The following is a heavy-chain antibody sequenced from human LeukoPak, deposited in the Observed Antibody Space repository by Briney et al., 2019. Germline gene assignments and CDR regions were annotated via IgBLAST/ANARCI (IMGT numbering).Heavy chain of an antibody. Sequence: GGSLRLSCAASGFTFSSYWMSWVRQAPGKGLEWVANIKQDGSEKYHVDSVKGRFTISRDNAKNSLYLQMSSLRAEDTAVYYCARGRYESYYFDYWGQGTLVTVSS. D-gene: IGHD1-1*01. CDR1: GFTFSSYW. J-gene: IGHJ4*02. CDR3: ARGRYESYYFDY. V-gene: IGHV3-7*01. CDR2: IKQDGSEK.